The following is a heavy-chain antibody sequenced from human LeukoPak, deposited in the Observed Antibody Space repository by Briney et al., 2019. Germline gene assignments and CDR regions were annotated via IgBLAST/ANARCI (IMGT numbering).Heavy chain of an antibody. V-gene: IGHV4-4*07. Sequence: SETLSLTCTVSGGSISSYYWSWIRQPAGKGLEWIGRIYTSGSTNYNPSLKSRVTMSVDTSKNQFSLKLSSVTAADTAVYYCASTMVRGVIAWAFDIWGQGTMVTVSS. D-gene: IGHD3-10*01. CDR3: ASTMVRGVIAWAFDI. CDR2: IYTSGST. J-gene: IGHJ3*02. CDR1: GGSISSYY.